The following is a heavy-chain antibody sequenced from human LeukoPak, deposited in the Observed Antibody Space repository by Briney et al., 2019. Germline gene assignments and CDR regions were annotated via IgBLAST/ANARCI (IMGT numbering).Heavy chain of an antibody. J-gene: IGHJ3*02. V-gene: IGHV3-33*06. CDR3: AKDTSITIFGVVIVDDAFDI. CDR2: ICYDGSNK. Sequence: PGGSLRLSCAASGFTSSSYGMHWLRQAPGEGVEWVAVICYDGSNKYYADSVKGRFTISRDNSKNTLYLQMNSLRAEDTAVYYCAKDTSITIFGVVIVDDAFDIWGQGTMVTLSS. D-gene: IGHD3-3*01. CDR1: GFTSSSYG.